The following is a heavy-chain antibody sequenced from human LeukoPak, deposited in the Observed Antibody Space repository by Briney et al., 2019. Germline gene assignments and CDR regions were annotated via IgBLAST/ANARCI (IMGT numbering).Heavy chain of an antibody. CDR3: AKDHDSSGYYRYYFDY. Sequence: GRSLRLSCAASGFTFSSYGMHWVRQAPGKGLEWAAVISYDGSNKYYADSVKGRFTISRGNSKNTLYLQMNSLRAEDTAVYYCAKDHDSSGYYRYYFDYWGQGTLVTVSS. J-gene: IGHJ4*02. V-gene: IGHV3-30*18. CDR1: GFTFSSYG. CDR2: ISYDGSNK. D-gene: IGHD3-22*01.